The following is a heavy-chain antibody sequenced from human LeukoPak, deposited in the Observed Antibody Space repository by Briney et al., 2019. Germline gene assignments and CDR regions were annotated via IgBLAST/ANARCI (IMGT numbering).Heavy chain of an antibody. J-gene: IGHJ6*03. CDR2: IIPISGTA. V-gene: IGHV1-69*05. Sequence: GASVKVSFKASGGTFSSHAIAWVRQAPGQGLEWMGGIIPISGTANYAQKFQGRVTITTDESTSTAYMELSSLTSDDTAVYYCARGLQYQLLKALGYYYMDVWGEGTTVTVSS. D-gene: IGHD2-2*01. CDR1: GGTFSSHA. CDR3: ARGLQYQLLKALGYYYMDV.